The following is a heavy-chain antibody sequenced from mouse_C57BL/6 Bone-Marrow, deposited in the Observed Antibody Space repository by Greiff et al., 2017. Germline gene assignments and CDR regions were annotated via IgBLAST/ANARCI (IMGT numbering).Heavy chain of an antibody. Sequence: VKLMESGAELARPGASVKLSCKASGYTFTSYGISWVKQRTGQGLEWIGVIYPRSGNTYYNEKFKGKATLTADKSSSTAYMELRSLTSEDSAVYFFARSKRLRRESWFAYGGQGTLVTVSA. J-gene: IGHJ3*01. CDR3: ARSKRLRRESWFAY. V-gene: IGHV1-81*01. D-gene: IGHD2-4*01. CDR2: IYPRSGNT. CDR1: GYTFTSYG.